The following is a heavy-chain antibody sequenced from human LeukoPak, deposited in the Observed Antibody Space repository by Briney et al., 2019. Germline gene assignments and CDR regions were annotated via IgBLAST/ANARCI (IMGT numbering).Heavy chain of an antibody. CDR1: GGSFSGYY. CDR2: INHSGST. D-gene: IGHD6-6*01. J-gene: IGHJ5*02. Sequence: PSETLSLTCAVYGGSFSGYYWSWIRQPPGKGLEWIGEINHSGSTNYNPSLKSRVTISVDTSKNQFSLKLSSVTAADTAVYYCARDSIAARPRGWFDPWDQGTLVTVSS. V-gene: IGHV4-34*01. CDR3: ARDSIAARPRGWFDP.